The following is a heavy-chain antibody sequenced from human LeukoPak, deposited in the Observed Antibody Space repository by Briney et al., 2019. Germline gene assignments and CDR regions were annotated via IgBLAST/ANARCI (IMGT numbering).Heavy chain of an antibody. V-gene: IGHV4-59*01. D-gene: IGHD2-15*01. Sequence: PSETLSLTCTVSGGSISSYYWSWIRQPPGKGLEWIGYIYYSGSSNYNPSLTSRVSMSVDTSKNQVSLKLSSVTAADTAVYYCARDPSGHFDYWGQGTLVTVSS. CDR2: IYYSGSS. J-gene: IGHJ4*01. CDR1: GGSISSYY. CDR3: ARDPSGHFDY.